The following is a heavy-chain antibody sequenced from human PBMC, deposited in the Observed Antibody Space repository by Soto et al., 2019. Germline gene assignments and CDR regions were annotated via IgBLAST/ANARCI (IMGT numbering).Heavy chain of an antibody. CDR2: VYFSGNT. V-gene: IGHV4-59*01. D-gene: IGHD6-25*01. CDR1: GGSLSSYY. J-gene: IGHJ5*02. Sequence: TSETLSLTCNVSGGSLSSYYWTWIRQSPGKGLEWIGYVYFSGNTNYNPSLKSRVTISIDTSKNQFSLRLASVTAADTAFYYCGSVRPSGYVLSWGQGTLVTVSS. CDR3: GSVRPSGYVLS.